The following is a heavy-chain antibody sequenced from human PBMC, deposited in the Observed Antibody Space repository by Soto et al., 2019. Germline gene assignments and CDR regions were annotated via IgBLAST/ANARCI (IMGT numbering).Heavy chain of an antibody. V-gene: IGHV4-30-4*01. J-gene: IGHJ4*02. Sequence: SETLSLTCTVSGGSISSGDYYWSWIRQPPGKGLEWIGYIYYSGSTYYNPSLKSRVTISVDKSKNQFSLKLSSVTAADTAVYYCARQWGFYFDFWGQGTLVTVSS. CDR3: ARQWGFYFDF. CDR1: GGSISSGDYY. D-gene: IGHD1-26*01. CDR2: IYYSGST.